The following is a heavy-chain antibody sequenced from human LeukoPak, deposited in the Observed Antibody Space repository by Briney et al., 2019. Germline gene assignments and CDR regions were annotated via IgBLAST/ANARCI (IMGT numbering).Heavy chain of an antibody. V-gene: IGHV3-11*04. Sequence: GGSLRLSCAASGFAFSDYDMSWIRQGPGKGLEWVSYISSSGTTIYYADSVKGRFTISRDNAKNSLYLQMNSLRAEDTAVYYCARYVEMATIEVDYWGQGTLVTVSS. J-gene: IGHJ4*02. CDR1: GFAFSDYD. CDR2: ISSSGTTI. CDR3: ARYVEMATIEVDY. D-gene: IGHD5-24*01.